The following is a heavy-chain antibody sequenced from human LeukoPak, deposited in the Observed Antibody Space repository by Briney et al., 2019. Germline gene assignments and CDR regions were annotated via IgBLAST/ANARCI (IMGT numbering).Heavy chain of an antibody. CDR3: ARQLAGPTGYFYMDV. D-gene: IGHD1-26*01. Sequence: GGSLRLSCAASGFTLSSFWMSWVRRAPGKGLEWVANIKQDGSGRYYVDSVKGRFTISRDNAQNSLFLQMNSLRAEDTAFYYCARQLAGPTGYFYMDVWGKGTTVTVSS. J-gene: IGHJ6*03. V-gene: IGHV3-7*01. CDR2: IKQDGSGR. CDR1: GFTLSSFW.